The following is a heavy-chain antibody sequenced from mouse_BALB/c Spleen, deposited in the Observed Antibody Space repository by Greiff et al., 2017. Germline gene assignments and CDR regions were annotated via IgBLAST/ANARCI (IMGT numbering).Heavy chain of an antibody. D-gene: IGHD3-2*01. CDR3: ARDGLDSSGLFAY. CDR1: GFTFSSYG. V-gene: IGHV5-6-3*01. Sequence: EVKLMESGGGLVQPGGSLKLSCAASGFTFSSYGMSWVRQTPDKRLELVATINSNGGSTYYPDSVKGRFTISRDNAKNTLYLQMSSLKSEDTAMYYCARDGLDSSGLFAYWGQGTLVTVSA. CDR2: INSNGGST. J-gene: IGHJ3*01.